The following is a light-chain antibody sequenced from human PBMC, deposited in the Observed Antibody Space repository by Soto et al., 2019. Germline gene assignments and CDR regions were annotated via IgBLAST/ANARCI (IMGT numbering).Light chain of an antibody. CDR1: QIISSF. Sequence: DIQMTQSPSSLSASVGDRATITCRASQIISSFLNWYQQEPGQAPTLLIYGASSVQRGVPSRFSGGGSGTDFTLPIGSLQPEDFATYYCQQIYSTPYTFGQGTELEIK. V-gene: IGKV1-39*01. CDR3: QQIYSTPYT. J-gene: IGKJ2*01. CDR2: GAS.